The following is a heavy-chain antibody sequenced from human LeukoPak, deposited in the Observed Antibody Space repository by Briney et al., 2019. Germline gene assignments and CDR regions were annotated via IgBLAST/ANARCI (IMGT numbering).Heavy chain of an antibody. D-gene: IGHD4-17*01. CDR2: IHYNGNT. CDR3: AIRYDYGDYFNWFDP. J-gene: IGHJ5*02. V-gene: IGHV4-59*04. Sequence: SETLSLTCTVSGGSVSSYYWSWIRQPPGKGLEWIGSIHYNGNTYYNPSLTSRVAISVDTSKNQLSLKLSSVTAADTAVYYCAIRYDYGDYFNWFDPWGQGTLVTVSS. CDR1: GGSVSSYY.